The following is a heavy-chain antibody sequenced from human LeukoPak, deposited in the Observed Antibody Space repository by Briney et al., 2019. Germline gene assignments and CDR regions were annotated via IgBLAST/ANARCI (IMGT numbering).Heavy chain of an antibody. CDR2: INHSGST. CDR3: AGYGAAGWFDP. CDR1: GGSISSGSYY. D-gene: IGHD4/OR15-4a*01. Sequence: SETLSLTCTVSGGSISSGSYYWSWIRQPPGKGLEWIGEINHSGSTNYNPSLKSRVTISVDTSKNQFSLKLSSVTAADTAVYYCAGYGAAGWFDPWGQGTLVTVSS. J-gene: IGHJ5*02. V-gene: IGHV4-39*07.